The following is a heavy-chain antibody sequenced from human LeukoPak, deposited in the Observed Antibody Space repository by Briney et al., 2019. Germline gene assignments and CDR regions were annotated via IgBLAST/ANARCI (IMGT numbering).Heavy chain of an antibody. CDR3: ARGPRNNWFDP. V-gene: IGHV4-59*08. CDR1: GGSISNYY. CDR2: VYYSGST. D-gene: IGHD1-14*01. Sequence: PSETLSLTCTVSGGSISNYYWSWIRQPPGKGLEWLGYVYYSGSTNYNPSLKSRVTISADTSKNQLSLKLSSVTAADTAVYYCARGPRNNWFDPWGQGTLVTVSS. J-gene: IGHJ5*02.